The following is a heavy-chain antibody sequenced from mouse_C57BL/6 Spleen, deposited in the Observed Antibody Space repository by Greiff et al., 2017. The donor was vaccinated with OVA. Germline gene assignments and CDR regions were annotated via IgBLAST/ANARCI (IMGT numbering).Heavy chain of an antibody. CDR2: IYPGSGNT. CDR1: GYSFTSYY. Sequence: VQLQESGPELVKPGASVKISCKASGYSFTSYYIHWVKQRPGQGLEWIGWIYPGSGNTKYNEKFKGKATLTADTSSSTAYMQLSSLTSEDSAVYYCARLYYYGSSFFFDYWGQGTTLTVSS. J-gene: IGHJ2*01. V-gene: IGHV1-66*01. D-gene: IGHD1-1*01. CDR3: ARLYYYGSSFFFDY.